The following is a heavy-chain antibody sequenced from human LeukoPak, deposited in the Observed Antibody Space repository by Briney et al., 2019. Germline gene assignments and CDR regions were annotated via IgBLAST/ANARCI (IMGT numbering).Heavy chain of an antibody. CDR3: ARVYDILTGYPIFDY. V-gene: IGHV1-18*01. CDR1: GYTFTSYS. Sequence: ASVKVSCKASGYTFTSYSISWVRQAPGQGLEWMGWISAYNGNTNYAQKLQGRVTMTTDTSTSTAYMELRSLRSDDTAVYYCARVYDILTGYPIFDYWGQGTLVTVSS. D-gene: IGHD3-9*01. CDR2: ISAYNGNT. J-gene: IGHJ4*02.